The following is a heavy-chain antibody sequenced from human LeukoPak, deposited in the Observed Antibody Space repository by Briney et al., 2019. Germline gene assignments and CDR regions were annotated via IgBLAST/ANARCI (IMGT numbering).Heavy chain of an antibody. CDR3: ARAINDYVWRSYRYTFLSYYFDY. CDR1: GGSISSSSYY. J-gene: IGHJ4*02. V-gene: IGHV4-39*01. CDR2: IYYSGST. D-gene: IGHD3-16*02. Sequence: PSETLSLTCTVSGGSISSSSYYWGWIRQPPGKGLEWIGSIYYSGSTYYNPSLKSRVTISVDTSKNQFSLKLSSVTAADTAVYYCARAINDYVWRSYRYTFLSYYFDYWGQGTLVTVSS.